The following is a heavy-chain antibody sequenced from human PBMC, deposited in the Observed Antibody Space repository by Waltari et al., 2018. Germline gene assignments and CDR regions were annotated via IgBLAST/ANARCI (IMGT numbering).Heavy chain of an antibody. J-gene: IGHJ4*02. V-gene: IGHV4-39*01. CDR2: IYYSGST. CDR3: ARRWLQSGYFDY. Sequence: QLQLQESGPGLVKPSETLSLTCTVSGCSISSRSYYWGWLRQPPGKGLEWIGTIYYSGSTYYNPSLKSRVTISVDTSKNQFSLKLSSVTAADTAVYYCARRWLQSGYFDYWGQGTLVTVSS. CDR1: GCSISSRSYY. D-gene: IGHD5-12*01.